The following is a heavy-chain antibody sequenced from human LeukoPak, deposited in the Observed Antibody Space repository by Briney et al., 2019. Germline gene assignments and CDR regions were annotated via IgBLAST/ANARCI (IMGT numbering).Heavy chain of an antibody. J-gene: IGHJ4*02. Sequence: GSLRLSCAASGFTFTSFWMSLVRLAPGKGLEWVANIKQDGSEKNYVDSVKGRFTISRDNAKNSMSLQMNSLRAEDTAVYYCTREGILAGVDYWGQGTLVTVSS. CDR2: IKQDGSEK. V-gene: IGHV3-7*01. CDR1: GFTFTSFW. D-gene: IGHD6-13*01. CDR3: TREGILAGVDY.